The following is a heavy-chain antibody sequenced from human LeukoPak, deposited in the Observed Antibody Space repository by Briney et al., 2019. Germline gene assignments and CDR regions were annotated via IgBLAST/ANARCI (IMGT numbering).Heavy chain of an antibody. D-gene: IGHD7-27*01. V-gene: IGHV4-39*07. CDR3: ARRPTGDPKFDY. CDR2: IYSSGST. J-gene: IGHJ4*02. Sequence: DPSETLSLTCTVSGGSITSSSYYWGWIRQPPGKGLEWIGYIYSSGSTYYNPSLKSRVTISVDTSKNRFSLKLSTVTAADTAVYYCARRPTGDPKFDYWGQGTLVTVSS. CDR1: GGSITSSSYY.